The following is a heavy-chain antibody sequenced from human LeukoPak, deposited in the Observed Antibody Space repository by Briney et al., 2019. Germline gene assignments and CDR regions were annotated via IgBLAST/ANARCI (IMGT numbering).Heavy chain of an antibody. J-gene: IGHJ4*02. V-gene: IGHV4-59*12. D-gene: IGHD6-25*01. CDR3: ARALPAGAALNYFDY. CDR1: GGSISNYY. Sequence: PSETLSLTCTVSGGSISNYYWNWIRQPPGKGLEWIGYIYYTGNTNYNPSLKSRVTISVDTSKNQFSLKLSSVTAADTAVYYCARALPAGAALNYFDYWGQGTLVTVSS. CDR2: IYYTGNT.